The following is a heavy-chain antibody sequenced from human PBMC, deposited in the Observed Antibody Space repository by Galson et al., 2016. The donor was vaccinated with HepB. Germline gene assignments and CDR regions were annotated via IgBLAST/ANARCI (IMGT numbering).Heavy chain of an antibody. D-gene: IGHD1-26*01. CDR2: ISRSGDST. Sequence: SLRLSCAASGFTFSTYALSWVCQAPGKGLEVVSSISRSGDSTDYADSVKGRFIISRDNTKNTLSLQMNSLRAEDTAVYYCVQGSTAPAVWGRGTTVTVSS. J-gene: IGHJ6*04. CDR3: VQGSTAPAV. V-gene: IGHV3-23*01. CDR1: GFTFSTYA.